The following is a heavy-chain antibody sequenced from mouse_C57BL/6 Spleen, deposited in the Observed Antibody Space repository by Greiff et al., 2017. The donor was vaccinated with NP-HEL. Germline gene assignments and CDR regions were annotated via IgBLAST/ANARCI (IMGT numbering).Heavy chain of an antibody. CDR3: ARWYYGSSTWGAMDY. V-gene: IGHV1-22*01. CDR1: GYTFTDYN. J-gene: IGHJ4*01. D-gene: IGHD1-1*01. Sequence: EVQLQQSGPELVKPGASVKMSCKASGYTFTDYNMHWVKQSHGKSLEWIGYINPNNGGTSYNQKFKGKATLTVNKSSSTAYMELRSLTSEDSAVYYCARWYYGSSTWGAMDYWGQGTSVTVSS. CDR2: INPNNGGT.